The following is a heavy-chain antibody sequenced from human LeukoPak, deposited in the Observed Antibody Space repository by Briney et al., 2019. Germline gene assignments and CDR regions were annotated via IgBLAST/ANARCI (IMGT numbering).Heavy chain of an antibody. V-gene: IGHV4-59*12. CDR3: ARDPRGGGYFDY. D-gene: IGHD3-16*01. CDR2: IYYGEST. Sequence: SETLSLTCTVSGGSISSYDWSWIRQPPGKGLEWVGYIYYGESTSYVPSRQSRVTISVDTSKNQSALKLSSVSAADTAVYYCARDPRGGGYFDYWGQGTLVTVSS. J-gene: IGHJ4*02. CDR1: GGSISSYD.